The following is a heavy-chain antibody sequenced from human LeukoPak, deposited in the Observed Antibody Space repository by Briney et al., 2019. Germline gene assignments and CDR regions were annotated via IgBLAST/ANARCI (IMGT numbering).Heavy chain of an antibody. J-gene: IGHJ4*02. V-gene: IGHV4-39*01. D-gene: IGHD3-10*01. CDR3: ATLQEGRIGGFDY. CDR1: GGSISSSSYY. Sequence: SETLSLTCTVSGGSISSSSYYWGWIRQPPGKGLEWIGSIYYSGSTYYNPSLKSRVTISVDTSKNQFSLKLSSVTAADTAVYYCATLQEGRIGGFDYWGQGTLVTVSS. CDR2: IYYSGST.